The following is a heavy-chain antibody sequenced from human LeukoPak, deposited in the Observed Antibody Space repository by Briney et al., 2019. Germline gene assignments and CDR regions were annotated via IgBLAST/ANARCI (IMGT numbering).Heavy chain of an antibody. CDR2: IYSGGST. Sequence: GGSLRLSCAASGFTVSSNYMSWVRQAPGKGLEWVSVIYSGGSTYYADSVKGRFTISRHNSKNTLYLQMNSLRAEDTAVYYCAKAQSGYWDYFDYWGQGTLVTVSS. CDR1: GFTVSSNY. J-gene: IGHJ4*02. CDR3: AKAQSGYWDYFDY. V-gene: IGHV3-53*04. D-gene: IGHD5-12*01.